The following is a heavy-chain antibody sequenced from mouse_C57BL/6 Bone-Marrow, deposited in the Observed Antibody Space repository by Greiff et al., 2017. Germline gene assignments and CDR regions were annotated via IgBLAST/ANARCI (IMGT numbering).Heavy chain of an antibody. J-gene: IGHJ3*01. V-gene: IGHV5-9*01. CDR2: FSGGGGNT. CDR1: GFTFSSYT. Sequence: EVKVVESGGGLVKPGGSLKLSCAASGFTFSSYTMSWVRQTPEKRLEWVATFSGGGGNTYYPDSVKVRFTISRDNAKNTLYLQMSILSSEDTAWYCCARQRANWGQVALVTVSA. CDR3: ARQRAN.